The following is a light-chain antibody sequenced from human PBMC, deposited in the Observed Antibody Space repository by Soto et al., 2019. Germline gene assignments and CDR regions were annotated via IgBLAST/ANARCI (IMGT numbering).Light chain of an antibody. Sequence: IQITQSPSTLSASVGDRCTITCRASQSISRWLAWYQQKPGKEPKLLIFDDSSLKSGVPSRFSGSGSGTEFTLTISSLKPDHFETYYCKQYNTFSKFGQGNTVDIK. CDR1: QSISRW. J-gene: IGKJ1*01. CDR2: DDS. V-gene: IGKV1-5*01. CDR3: KQYNTFSK.